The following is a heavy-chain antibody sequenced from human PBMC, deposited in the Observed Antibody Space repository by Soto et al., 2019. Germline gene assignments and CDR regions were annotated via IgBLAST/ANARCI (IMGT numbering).Heavy chain of an antibody. CDR3: ARDRGDILTGFDI. CDR1: GGSISSGGYY. V-gene: IGHV4-31*03. J-gene: IGHJ3*02. CDR2: IYYSGST. Sequence: SETLSLTCTVSGGSISSGGYYWSWIRQHPGKGLEWIGYIYYSGSTYYNPSLKSRVTISVDTSKNQFSLKLSSVTAADTAVYYCARDRGDILTGFDIWGQGTMVTVSS. D-gene: IGHD3-9*01.